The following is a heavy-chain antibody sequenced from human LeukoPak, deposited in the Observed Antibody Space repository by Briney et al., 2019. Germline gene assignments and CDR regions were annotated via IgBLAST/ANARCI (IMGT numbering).Heavy chain of an antibody. Sequence: PGGSLRLSCAASGFTFSSYDMHWVRQATGKGLEWVSAIGTAGDTYYPGSVKGRFTISRENAKNSLYLQMNSLRAGDTAVYYCARGVEYYDFWSGYSDPYYFDYWGQGTLVTVSS. CDR1: GFTFSSYD. CDR2: IGTAGDT. CDR3: ARGVEYYDFWSGYSDPYYFDY. V-gene: IGHV3-13*01. J-gene: IGHJ4*02. D-gene: IGHD3-3*01.